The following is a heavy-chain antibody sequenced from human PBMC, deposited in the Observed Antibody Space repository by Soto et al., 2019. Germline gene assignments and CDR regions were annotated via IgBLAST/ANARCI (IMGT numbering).Heavy chain of an antibody. CDR1: GYRFTSYW. CDR3: ARKDKSGYFNWFDP. D-gene: IGHD3-22*01. J-gene: IGHJ5*02. CDR2: IFPSDSDT. V-gene: IGHV5-51*01. Sequence: GESLKISCRTSGYRFTSYWIAWVRQVPGKGLEWMGIIFPSDSDTRYSPSFQGQVTISADRSTSTVFLQWASLKASDTAVYFCARKDKSGYFNWFDPWGQGTLVTVSS.